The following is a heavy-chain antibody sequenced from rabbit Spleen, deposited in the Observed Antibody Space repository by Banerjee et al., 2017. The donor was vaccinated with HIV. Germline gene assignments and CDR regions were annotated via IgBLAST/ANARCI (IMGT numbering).Heavy chain of an antibody. V-gene: IGHV1S45*01. CDR2: IDTDSGYT. J-gene: IGHJ4*01. CDR3: ARAVSSLDHAGDL. CDR1: GFSFNNY. D-gene: IGHD4-1*01. Sequence: QEQLEESGGGLVKPGGTLTLTCTASGFSFNNYMCWVRQAPGKGLEWIGCIDTDSGYTWYASWAKGRFTISKTSSTTVTLQVTSLTAADTATYFCARAVSSLDHAGDLWGPGTLVTVS.